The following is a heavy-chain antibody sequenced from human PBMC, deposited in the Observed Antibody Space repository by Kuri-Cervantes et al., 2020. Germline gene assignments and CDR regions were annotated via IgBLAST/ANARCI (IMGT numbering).Heavy chain of an antibody. CDR1: GYTFDDYV. CDR2: ISWNSGSI. D-gene: IGHD3-9*01. J-gene: IGHJ5*02. CDR3: AKDGYDIFNFLVS. Sequence: SLKISCASSGYTFDDYVMRWVRQAPGKGLEWVSVISWNSGSIGYADSVKGRFTISRDNAKNSLYLQMSSLRAEDTALYYCAKDGYDIFNFLVSWGQGTLVTVSS. V-gene: IGHV3-9*01.